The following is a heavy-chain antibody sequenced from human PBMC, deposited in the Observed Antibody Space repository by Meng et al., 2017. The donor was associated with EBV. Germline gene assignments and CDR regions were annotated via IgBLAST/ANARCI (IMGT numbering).Heavy chain of an antibody. V-gene: IGHV4-39*07. CDR1: GGSISGNNYY. Sequence: QLQRSGPGLVKPSETLSLPCTVSGGSISGNNYYWGWIRQPPGKGLEWIGSIHYTGSTYYYPSLKSRVTISGDTSKRQFSLKLSSVTAADTAVYYCARADVDTSMVNPKLSFDYWGQGTLVTVSS. J-gene: IGHJ4*02. D-gene: IGHD5-18*01. CDR3: ARADVDTSMVNPKLSFDY. CDR2: IHYTGST.